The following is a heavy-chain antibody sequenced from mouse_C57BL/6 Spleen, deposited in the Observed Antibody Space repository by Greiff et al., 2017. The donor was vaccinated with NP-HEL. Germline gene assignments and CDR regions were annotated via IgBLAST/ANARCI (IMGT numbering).Heavy chain of an antibody. CDR3: ASYGSSYDYWYFDV. V-gene: IGHV1-42*01. CDR1: GYSFTGYY. Sequence: EVQLQQSGPELVKPGASVKISCKASGYSFTGYYMNWVKQSPEKSLEWIGEINPSTGGTTYNQKFKAKATLPVDKSSSTAYMQLKSLTSEDSAVYYCASYGSSYDYWYFDVWGTGTTVTVSS. D-gene: IGHD1-1*01. CDR2: INPSTGGT. J-gene: IGHJ1*03.